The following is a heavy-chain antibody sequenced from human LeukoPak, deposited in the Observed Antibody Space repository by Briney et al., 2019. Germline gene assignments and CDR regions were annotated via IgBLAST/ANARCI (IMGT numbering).Heavy chain of an antibody. CDR2: IWYDGSNK. D-gene: IGHD3-9*01. J-gene: IGHJ4*02. Sequence: PGGALRLSCAASGFTFSSYGMHWVRQAPGKGLEGVAVIWYDGSNKYYADSVKGRFTISRDNSKKTLYLQMNSLRAEETAVYYCARGPSYYDILTGYSAFDYWGQGTLVTVSS. CDR1: GFTFSSYG. CDR3: ARGPSYYDILTGYSAFDY. V-gene: IGHV3-33*01.